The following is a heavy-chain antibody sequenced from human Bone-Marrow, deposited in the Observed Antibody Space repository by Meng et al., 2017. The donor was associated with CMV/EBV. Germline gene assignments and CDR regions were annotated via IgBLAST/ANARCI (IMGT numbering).Heavy chain of an antibody. CDR1: GFTFSSYA. Sequence: GGSLRLSCAASGFTFSSYAMHWVRQAPGKGLEWVAVISYDGSNKYYADSVKGRFTISRDNSKNTLYLQMNSLRAEDTAVYYCARGGGSTSSIGGVAYYFDYWGQGTLVTVSS. J-gene: IGHJ4*02. D-gene: IGHD2-2*01. CDR2: ISYDGSNK. CDR3: ARGGGSTSSIGGVAYYFDY. V-gene: IGHV3-30-3*01.